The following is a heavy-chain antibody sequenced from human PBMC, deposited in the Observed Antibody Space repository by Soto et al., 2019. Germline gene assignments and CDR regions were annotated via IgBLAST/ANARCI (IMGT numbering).Heavy chain of an antibody. CDR3: ARQALLWFGGIDP. V-gene: IGHV4-39*01. CDR2: IYYSGST. D-gene: IGHD3-10*01. CDR1: GGSISSSSYY. J-gene: IGHJ5*02. Sequence: SETLSLTCTVSGGSISSSSYYWGWIRQPPGKGLEWIGSIYYSGSTYYNPSLKSRVTISVDTSKNQFSLKLSSVTAADTAVYYCARQALLWFGGIDPWGQGTLVTVSS.